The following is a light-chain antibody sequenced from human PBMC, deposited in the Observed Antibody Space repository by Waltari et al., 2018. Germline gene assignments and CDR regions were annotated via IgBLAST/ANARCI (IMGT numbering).Light chain of an antibody. J-gene: IGLJ2*01. CDR1: SSDVGSYNY. CDR3: SSYITTNTLEL. Sequence: QSALTQPASVSGSPGQSITISCTGTSSDVGSYNYVSWYQQHPGKAPKLMIYDVSYRPSVVSNRFSGSKSGNTASLTISGLQAEDEADYYCSSYITTNTLELFGGGTSLTVL. V-gene: IGLV2-14*03. CDR2: DVS.